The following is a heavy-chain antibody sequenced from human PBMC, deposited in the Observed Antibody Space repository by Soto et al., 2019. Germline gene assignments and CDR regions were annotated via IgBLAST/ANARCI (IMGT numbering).Heavy chain of an antibody. CDR1: GGSISSSSYY. J-gene: IGHJ4*02. CDR3: ARRTGSWPTLYFDY. Sequence: QLQLQESGPGLVKPSETLSLTCTVSGGSISSSSYYWGWIRQPPGKGLEWIGSIYYSGSTYYNPSLKSRVTISVDTSKNQFSLKLSSVTAADTAVYYCARRTGSWPTLYFDYWGQGTLVTVSS. V-gene: IGHV4-39*01. CDR2: IYYSGST. D-gene: IGHD6-13*01.